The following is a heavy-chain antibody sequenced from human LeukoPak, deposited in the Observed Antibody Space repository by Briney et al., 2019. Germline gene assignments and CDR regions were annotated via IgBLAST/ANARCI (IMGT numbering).Heavy chain of an antibody. CDR2: INPSGGST. Sequence: ASVKVSCKASGYTFTSYYMHWVRQAPGQGLEWMGIINPSGGSTSYAQKFQGRVTMTRDMSTSTVYMGLSSLRSEDTAVYYCARDSGGAILKHYYFDYWGQGTLVTVSS. CDR1: GYTFTSYY. J-gene: IGHJ4*02. V-gene: IGHV1-46*01. CDR3: ARDSGGAILKHYYFDY. D-gene: IGHD3-16*01.